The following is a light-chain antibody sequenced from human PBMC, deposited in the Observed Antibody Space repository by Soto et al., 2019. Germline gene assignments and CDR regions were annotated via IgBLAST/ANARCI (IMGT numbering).Light chain of an antibody. CDR3: QQYDDLPLT. CDR2: DAS. CDR1: QAISSY. J-gene: IGKJ4*01. Sequence: DIQMTQSPSSLSASVGDRVTITCQASQAISSYLNWYQQKPGQAPKLLISDASTLQTGVPSRFSGSGSGTDFTFTISKLQPEDIATYYCQQYDDLPLTFGGGTK. V-gene: IGKV1-33*01.